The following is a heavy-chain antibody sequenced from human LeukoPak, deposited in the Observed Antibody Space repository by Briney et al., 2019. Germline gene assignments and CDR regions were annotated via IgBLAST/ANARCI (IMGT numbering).Heavy chain of an antibody. Sequence: ASVKVSCKTSGYTFTNYAISWVRQAPGQGLEWMGSISPYNGNADYAQKLQGRVTMTTDTSTTTGYMELRSLRSEDTAIYYCARGWLQPYWYFDLWGRGTLVTVSS. J-gene: IGHJ2*01. CDR3: ARGWLQPYWYFDL. CDR2: ISPYNGNA. D-gene: IGHD5-24*01. CDR1: GYTFTNYA. V-gene: IGHV1-18*01.